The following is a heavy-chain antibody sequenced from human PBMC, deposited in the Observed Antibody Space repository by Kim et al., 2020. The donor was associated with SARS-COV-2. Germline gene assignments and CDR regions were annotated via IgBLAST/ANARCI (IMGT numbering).Heavy chain of an antibody. CDR1: GASVSTYY. CDR2: IYTSGNT. CDR3: ARHGSWFDP. D-gene: IGHD3-10*01. V-gene: IGHV4-4*07. J-gene: IGHJ5*02. Sequence: SETQSLTCAVSGASVSTYYWTWIRQSAGSGLEWIGRIYTSGNTTYNPSLKSRVTMSLDRSKNHFSLKLSSVTAADTAVYYCARHGSWFDPWGQGIVVTVSS.